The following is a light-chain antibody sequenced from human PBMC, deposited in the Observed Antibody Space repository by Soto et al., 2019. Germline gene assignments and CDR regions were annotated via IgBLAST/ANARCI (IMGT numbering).Light chain of an antibody. V-gene: IGLV2-14*01. CDR1: SSDVGGYNS. J-gene: IGLJ2*01. CDR2: DVS. Sequence: QSALTQPASVSGSPGQSITISCTGTSSDVGGYNSVSWYQQHPGKAPKLMIYDVSNRPSGVSNRFSGSKSVNTASLTISGLQAEDEADYYCSSYTSSSTVVFGGGTKVHRP. CDR3: SSYTSSSTVV.